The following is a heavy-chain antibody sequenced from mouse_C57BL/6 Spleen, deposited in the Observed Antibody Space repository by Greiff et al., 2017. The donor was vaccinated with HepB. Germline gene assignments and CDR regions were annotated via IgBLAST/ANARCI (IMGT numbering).Heavy chain of an antibody. CDR2: IDPEDGET. D-gene: IGHD1-1*01. CDR1: GFNIKDYY. Sequence: DVKLQESGAELVKPGASVKLSCTASGFNIKDYYMHWVKQRPDQGLEWIGRIDPEDGETKYAPKFKGKETITAEPSSNTAHLQLSSLTSEETAVYYCARFWVSTVVATEGWFAYWGQGTRVTVSA. J-gene: IGHJ3*01. CDR3: ARFWVSTVVATEGWFAY. V-gene: IGHV14-2*01.